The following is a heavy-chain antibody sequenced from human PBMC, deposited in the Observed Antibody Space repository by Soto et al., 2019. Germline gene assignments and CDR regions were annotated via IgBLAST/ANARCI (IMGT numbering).Heavy chain of an antibody. Sequence: GGSLRLSCAASGFTFSSYAMSWVRQAPGKGLEWVSAISGSGGSTYYADSVKGRLTISRDNSKNTLYLQMNSLRAEDTAVYYCAKIGRPMIVVVINGNFDYWGQGTLVTVSS. D-gene: IGHD3-22*01. CDR3: AKIGRPMIVVVINGNFDY. CDR1: GFTFSSYA. J-gene: IGHJ4*02. V-gene: IGHV3-23*01. CDR2: ISGSGGST.